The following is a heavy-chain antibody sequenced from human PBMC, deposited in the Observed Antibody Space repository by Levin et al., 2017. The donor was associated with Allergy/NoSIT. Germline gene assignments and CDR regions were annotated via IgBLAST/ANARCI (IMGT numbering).Heavy chain of an antibody. Sequence: SCAASGFTFSSYAMSWVRQTPGKGLEWVSAITDSGEDTYYVDSVKGRFTISRDNSKNTVYLQMNSLRAEDTAVYYCAKLHAPSWGPEYYFDFWGQGTLVTVSS. CDR1: GFTFSSYA. J-gene: IGHJ4*02. CDR2: ITDSGEDT. V-gene: IGHV3-23*01. CDR3: AKLHAPSWGPEYYFDF. D-gene: IGHD2-2*01.